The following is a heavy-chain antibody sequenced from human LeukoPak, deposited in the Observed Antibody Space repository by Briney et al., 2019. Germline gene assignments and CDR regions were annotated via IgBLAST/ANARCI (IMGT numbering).Heavy chain of an antibody. CDR3: ARDNGGCAFDL. V-gene: IGHV3-7*01. CDR1: GFTLKTFW. CDR2: IKQDGSEK. D-gene: IGHD2-8*01. Sequence: GGSLRLSCAVAGFTLKTFWMRWVRQAPGKGLQWVANIKQDGSEKYYVDSVRGRFTIARDNAKNSISLQINSLRAGDSAVYYCARDNGGCAFDLWGHGTMVTVSS. J-gene: IGHJ3*01.